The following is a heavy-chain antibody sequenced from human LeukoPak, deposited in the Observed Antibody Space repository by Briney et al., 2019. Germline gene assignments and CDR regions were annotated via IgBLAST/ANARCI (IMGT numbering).Heavy chain of an antibody. J-gene: IGHJ5*02. CDR1: GGSIRRSHW. Sequence: SGTLSLTCAVSGGSIRRSHWWSWVRQPPGKGLEWLAEIYNSGSTNYNPSLKSRLTISVDKSKNQSSLKLSSVTAADTAVYYCARVTYDNWFDPWGQGTLVTVSS. CDR2: IYNSGST. CDR3: ARVTYDNWFDP. V-gene: IGHV4-4*02.